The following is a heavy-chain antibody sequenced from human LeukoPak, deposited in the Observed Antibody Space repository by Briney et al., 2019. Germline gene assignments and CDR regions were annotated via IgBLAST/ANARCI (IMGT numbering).Heavy chain of an antibody. CDR1: GYSISSGYY. J-gene: IGHJ6*03. D-gene: IGHD1-26*01. CDR2: IYHSGRS. V-gene: IGHV4-38-2*02. CDR3: TRAPFSGSYYYSYHMDV. Sequence: SETLSLTCTVSGYSISSGYYWGWIRQPPGKGLEWIATIYHSGRSYYNPSLKSRVTVSVDTSTNQFSLKLSSVTAADTAVYYCTRAPFSGSYYYSYHMDVWGKGTTVTVSS.